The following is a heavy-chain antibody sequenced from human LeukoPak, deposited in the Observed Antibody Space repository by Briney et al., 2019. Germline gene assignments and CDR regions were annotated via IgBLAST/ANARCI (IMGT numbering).Heavy chain of an antibody. CDR3: ARDYSGYDSNGMDV. V-gene: IGHV4-4*07. Sequence: SETLSLTCTVSGGSISSYYWSWIRQPAGKGLEWIGRIYTSGSTNYNPSLKSRVTISVDTSKNQFSLKLSSVTAADTAVYYCARDYSGYDSNGMDVWGQGTTVTVSS. CDR2: IYTSGST. D-gene: IGHD5-12*01. J-gene: IGHJ6*02. CDR1: GGSISSYY.